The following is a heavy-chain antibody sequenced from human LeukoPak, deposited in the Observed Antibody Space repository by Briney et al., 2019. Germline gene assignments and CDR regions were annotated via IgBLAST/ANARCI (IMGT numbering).Heavy chain of an antibody. Sequence: PGGSLRLSCALSGFTFSSYGMHWVRQAPGKGLEWVAVIWNDGSNKYYAESVKGRFTIFRDNSNNTLYLQMNRLRAEDTAVYYCARDQVGPGSYSESFDYWGQGTLVTVSS. V-gene: IGHV3-33*01. CDR2: IWNDGSNK. D-gene: IGHD3-10*01. J-gene: IGHJ4*02. CDR1: GFTFSSYG. CDR3: ARDQVGPGSYSESFDY.